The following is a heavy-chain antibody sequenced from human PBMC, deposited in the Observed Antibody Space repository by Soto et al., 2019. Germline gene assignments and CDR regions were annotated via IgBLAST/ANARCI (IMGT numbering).Heavy chain of an antibody. CDR2: INAGNGNT. D-gene: IGHD3-22*01. J-gene: IGHJ4*02. CDR3: ARGREDSMIVVALDY. V-gene: IGHV1-3*01. Sequence: ASVKVSCKASGYTFTSYAMHWVRQAPGQRLEWMGWINAGNGNTKYSQKFQGRVTITRDTSASTAYMELSSLRSEDTAVYYCARGREDSMIVVALDYWGQGTLVTVSS. CDR1: GYTFTSYA.